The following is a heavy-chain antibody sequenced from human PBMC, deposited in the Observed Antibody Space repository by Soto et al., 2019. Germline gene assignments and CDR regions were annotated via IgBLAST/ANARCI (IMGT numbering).Heavy chain of an antibody. CDR3: VRQNEDSSGYHAPNFDD. CDR2: VYPSDSDT. V-gene: IGHV5-51*01. D-gene: IGHD3-22*01. Sequence: GESLKISCKDDGYIFNTNWIGWVRQMPGKGLEWMGIVYPSDSDTRYSPSFQGQVTISADKSISTAYLQWSSLKASDTAMYYCVRQNEDSSGYHAPNFDDWGRGTLVTVSS. CDR1: GYIFNTNW. J-gene: IGHJ4*02.